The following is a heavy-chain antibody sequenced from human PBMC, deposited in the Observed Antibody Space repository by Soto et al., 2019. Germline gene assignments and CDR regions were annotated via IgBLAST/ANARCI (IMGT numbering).Heavy chain of an antibody. Sequence: GESLKISCQGSGYSFTSYWIGWVRQMPGKGLEWMGIIYPGNSDTRYSPSFQGQVTISADKSVRTAYLQWSSLKASDTAIYYCARLIVGAPPPLNWFDPWGQGTLVTVSS. CDR3: ARLIVGAPPPLNWFDP. CDR2: IYPGNSDT. D-gene: IGHD1-26*01. J-gene: IGHJ5*02. V-gene: IGHV5-51*01. CDR1: GYSFTSYW.